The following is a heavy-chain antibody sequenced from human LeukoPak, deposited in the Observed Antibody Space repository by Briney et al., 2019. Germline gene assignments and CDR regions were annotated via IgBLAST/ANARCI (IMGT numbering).Heavy chain of an antibody. CDR1: GFTFSSYG. V-gene: IGHV3-30*18. D-gene: IGHD6-13*01. CDR3: AKEDSSSWPYNWFDP. J-gene: IGHJ5*02. CDR2: MSYDGSNK. Sequence: GGSLRLSCAASGFTFSSYGMHWVRQAPGKGLEWVAVMSYDGSNKYYADSVKGRFTISRDNSKNTLYLQMNSLRAEDTAVYYCAKEDSSSWPYNWFDPWGQGTLVTVSS.